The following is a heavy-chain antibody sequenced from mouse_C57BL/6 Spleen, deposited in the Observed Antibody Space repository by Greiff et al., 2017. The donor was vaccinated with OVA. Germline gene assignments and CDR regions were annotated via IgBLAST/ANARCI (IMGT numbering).Heavy chain of an antibody. CDR3: ARGGDYDRLVDY. Sequence: QVQLQQPGAELVKPGASVKMSCKASGYTFTSYWITWVKQRPGQGLEWIGDIYPGSGSTNYNEKFKSKATLTVDTSSSTAYMQLSSLTSEDSAVYYCARGGDYDRLVDYWGQGTTLTVSS. J-gene: IGHJ2*01. V-gene: IGHV1-55*01. D-gene: IGHD2-4*01. CDR2: IYPGSGST. CDR1: GYTFTSYW.